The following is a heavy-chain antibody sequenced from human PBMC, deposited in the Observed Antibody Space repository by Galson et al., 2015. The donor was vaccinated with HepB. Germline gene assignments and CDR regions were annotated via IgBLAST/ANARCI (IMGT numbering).Heavy chain of an antibody. Sequence: SVKVSCKASGGTFSSYAISWVRQAPGQGLEWMGGIIPIFGTANYAQKFQGRVTITADESTSTAYMELSSLRSEDTAVYYCARGRLLEVVVPAATDAFDIWGQGTMVTVSS. CDR1: GGTFSSYA. CDR2: IIPIFGTA. D-gene: IGHD2-2*01. J-gene: IGHJ3*02. V-gene: IGHV1-69*13. CDR3: ARGRLLEVVVPAATDAFDI.